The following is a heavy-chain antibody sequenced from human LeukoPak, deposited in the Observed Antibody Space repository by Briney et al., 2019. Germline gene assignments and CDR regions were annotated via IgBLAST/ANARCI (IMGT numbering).Heavy chain of an antibody. CDR3: ARLAVVPAAMETRRYYYYGMDV. CDR2: IYYSGST. Sequence: SETLSLTCTVSGGSISSYYRSWIRQPPGKGLEWIGYIYYSGSTNYNPSLKSRVTISVDTSKNQFSLKLSSVTAADTAVYYCARLAVVPAAMETRRYYYYGMDVWGQGTTVTVSS. J-gene: IGHJ6*02. CDR1: GGSISSYY. D-gene: IGHD2-2*01. V-gene: IGHV4-59*01.